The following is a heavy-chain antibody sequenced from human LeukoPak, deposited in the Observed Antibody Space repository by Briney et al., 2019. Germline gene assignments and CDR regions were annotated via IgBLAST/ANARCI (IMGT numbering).Heavy chain of an antibody. CDR3: SGWYSGPQPYYYYYGMDV. CDR1: GFTFGDYI. CDR2: IRSRAYGGTT. Sequence: GGSLRLSCSGTGFTFGDYILSWFRQAPGKGLEWVGFIRSRAYGGTTEYAASVKGRFTISRDDSKRSAYLQMISLKIEDAAVYYCSGWYSGPQPYYYYYGMDVWGHGTTVTVSS. D-gene: IGHD6-19*01. J-gene: IGHJ6*02. V-gene: IGHV3-49*03.